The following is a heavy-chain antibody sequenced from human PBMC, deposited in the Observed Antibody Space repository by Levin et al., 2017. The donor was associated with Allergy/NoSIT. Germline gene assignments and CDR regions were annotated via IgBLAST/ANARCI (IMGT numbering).Heavy chain of an antibody. D-gene: IGHD3-10*01. CDR2: INSDGSRT. Sequence: GGSRRLSCAASGFTFSSYGMHWVRQAPGKGLVWVSRINSDGSRTNYADSVKGRFTISRDNAKNTLYLQMNSLRAEDTAVYYCAGDGSGSYYRFDYWGQGTLVTVSS. CDR1: GFTFSSYG. J-gene: IGHJ4*02. CDR3: AGDGSGSYYRFDY. V-gene: IGHV3-74*01.